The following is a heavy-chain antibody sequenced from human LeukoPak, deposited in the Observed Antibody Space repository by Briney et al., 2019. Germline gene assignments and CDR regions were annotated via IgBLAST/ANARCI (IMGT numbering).Heavy chain of an antibody. D-gene: IGHD2-21*01. Sequence: SETLSLTCAVSGGSISSGNWWSWVRQPPGKGLEWIGEIWRSGSPNYNPSLKSRVTISVDNSKNQFSLKVSSVTAADTAVYYCARDIRYWGQGTLVTVSS. CDR2: IWRSGSP. CDR3: ARDIRY. V-gene: IGHV4-4*02. J-gene: IGHJ4*02. CDR1: GGSISSGNW.